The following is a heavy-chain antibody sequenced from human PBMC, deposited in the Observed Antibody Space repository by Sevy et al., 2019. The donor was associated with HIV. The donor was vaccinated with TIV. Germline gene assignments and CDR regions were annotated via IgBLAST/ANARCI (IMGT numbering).Heavy chain of an antibody. V-gene: IGHV3-21*06. D-gene: IGHD4-17*01. CDR1: GFIFSTYS. CDR2: ISSRGSYL. Sequence: GGSLRLSCAASGFIFSTYSLSRVRQAPWKGLEWVSSISSRGSYLYYADSVKGRFTISRDNAKNSLYLQMNSLRAEDTAVYYCARDYGGIRHLQHWGQGTLVTVSS. J-gene: IGHJ1*01. CDR3: ARDYGGIRHLQH.